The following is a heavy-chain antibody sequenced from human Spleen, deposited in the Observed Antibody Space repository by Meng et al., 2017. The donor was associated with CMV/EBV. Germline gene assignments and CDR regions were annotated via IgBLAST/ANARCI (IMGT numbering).Heavy chain of an antibody. V-gene: IGHV3-30-3*01. CDR2: ISHDGTNR. CDR1: GFSLSDYA. D-gene: IGHD3-3*01. J-gene: IGHJ4*02. CDR3: VRGSYYDFWRGYFNEAD. Sequence: GESLKISCAASGFSLSDYAMHWVRQAPGKGLEWVAFISHDGTNRYYADSVKGRFTISKDNSDNTLYLQMNSLGAEDTAFYYCVRGSYYDFWRGYFNEADWGQGTLVTVSS.